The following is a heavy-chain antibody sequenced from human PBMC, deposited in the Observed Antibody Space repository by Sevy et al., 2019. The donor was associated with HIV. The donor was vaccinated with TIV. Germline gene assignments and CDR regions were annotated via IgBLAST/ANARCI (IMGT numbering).Heavy chain of an antibody. CDR2: IKSKTDGGTP. Sequence: GSLRLSCAASGFTFSNAWMSWVRQAPGKGLEWVGRIKSKTDGGTPDYAAPVKGRFTISRVDSKNTLYLQMNSLKTGDTAVYYCTTDRGGGSYWHYYYYGMDVWGQGTTVTVSS. CDR1: GFTFSNAW. CDR3: TTDRGGGSYWHYYYYGMDV. V-gene: IGHV3-15*01. J-gene: IGHJ6*02. D-gene: IGHD1-26*01.